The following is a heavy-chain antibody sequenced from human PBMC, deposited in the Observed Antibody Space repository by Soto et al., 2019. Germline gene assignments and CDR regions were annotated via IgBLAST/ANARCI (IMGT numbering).Heavy chain of an antibody. CDR3: ATGARILLIQLWFEGMDY. Sequence: QVQLVQSGAEVKKPGASVKVSCKVSGYTLTELSMHWVRQAPGKGLEWMGGFDPEDGETIYAQKFQGRVTMTEDTSTDTAYMELRSLRSEDTAVYYCATGARILLIQLWFEGMDYWGQGTLVTVSS. D-gene: IGHD5-18*01. CDR1: GYTLTELS. J-gene: IGHJ4*02. V-gene: IGHV1-24*01. CDR2: FDPEDGET.